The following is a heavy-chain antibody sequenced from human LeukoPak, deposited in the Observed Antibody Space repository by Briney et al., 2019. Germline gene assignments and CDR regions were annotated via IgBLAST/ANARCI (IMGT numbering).Heavy chain of an antibody. CDR1: GFTFSSYA. Sequence: GGSLRLSCAASGFTFSSYAMSWVRQAPGKGLEGVSVISGSGGSTYYADSVKGRFTISRDNSKNTLYLQMNSLRAEDTGVYYCAKVIGYCGGDCHYDYWGQGTLVTVSS. CDR3: AKVIGYCGGDCHYDY. CDR2: ISGSGGST. J-gene: IGHJ4*02. D-gene: IGHD2-21*02. V-gene: IGHV3-23*01.